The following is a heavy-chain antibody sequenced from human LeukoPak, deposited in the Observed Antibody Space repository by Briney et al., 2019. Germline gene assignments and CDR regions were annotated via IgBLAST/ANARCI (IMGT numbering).Heavy chain of an antibody. CDR3: ARAIAARRNYDAFDI. J-gene: IGHJ3*02. CDR2: ISNSGSTI. V-gene: IGHV3-11*04. D-gene: IGHD6-6*01. CDR1: GFTFSDYY. Sequence: GGSLRLSCVVSGFTFSDYYMSWIRQASGKGLEWVSYISNSGSTIYYADSVKGRFTISRDNAKNTLYLQMNSLRAEDTAVYYCARAIAARRNYDAFDIWGQGTMVTVSS.